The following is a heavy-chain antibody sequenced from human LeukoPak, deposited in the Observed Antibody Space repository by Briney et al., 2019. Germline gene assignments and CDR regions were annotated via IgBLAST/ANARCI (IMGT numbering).Heavy chain of an antibody. V-gene: IGHV3-30*04. CDR1: GVTFSSYA. J-gene: IGHJ4*02. CDR3: ARSHDYGDYPDY. Sequence: GRSLRLSCAASGVTFSSYAMHWVRQAPGKGLEWVAVISYDGSNKYYADSVKGRFTISRDNSKNTLYLQMNSLRAEDTAVYYCARSHDYGDYPDYWGQGTLVTVSS. CDR2: ISYDGSNK. D-gene: IGHD4-17*01.